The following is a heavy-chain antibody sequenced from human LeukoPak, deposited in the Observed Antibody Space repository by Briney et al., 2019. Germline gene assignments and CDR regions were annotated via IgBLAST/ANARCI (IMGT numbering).Heavy chain of an antibody. CDR3: ARDAWIITHQYYYYGMDV. V-gene: IGHV1-18*01. Sequence: GASVKVSCKASGYTFTSYGISWVRQAPGQGLEWMGWISAYNGNTNYAQKLQGRVTMTTDTSTSTAYMELRSLRSDDTAVYYCARDAWIITHQYYYYGMDVWGQGTTVTVSS. J-gene: IGHJ6*02. D-gene: IGHD3-22*01. CDR1: GYTFTSYG. CDR2: ISAYNGNT.